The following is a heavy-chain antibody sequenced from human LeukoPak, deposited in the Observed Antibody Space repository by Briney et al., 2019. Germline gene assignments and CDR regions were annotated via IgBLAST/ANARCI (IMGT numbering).Heavy chain of an antibody. CDR1: GDSASSDRYY. CDR3: ARGRPYSGGYHLDY. V-gene: IGHV4-39*02. J-gene: IGHJ4*02. Sequence: SETLSLTCTVSGDSASSDRYYGGWVRQPPGKGLEWIGNIYYSGSTYYNPSLKSRVTMSVDTSKNQFFLKLNSVTAADTAVYYCARGRPYSGGYHLDYWGQGTLVTVSA. CDR2: IYYSGST. D-gene: IGHD1-26*01.